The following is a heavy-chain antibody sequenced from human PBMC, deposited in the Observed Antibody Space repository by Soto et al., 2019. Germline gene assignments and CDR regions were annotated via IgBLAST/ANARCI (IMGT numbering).Heavy chain of an antibody. V-gene: IGHV3-9*01. J-gene: IGHJ4*02. CDR3: AKLTVTTY. CDR2: ISWNSGSI. Sequence: GGSLRLSCAASGFTFDDYAMHWVRQAPGKGLEWVSGISWNSGSIGYADSVKGRFTISRDNAKNSLYLQMNSLRAEDTALYYCAKLTVTTYWGQGTLVTVSS. D-gene: IGHD4-4*01. CDR1: GFTFDDYA.